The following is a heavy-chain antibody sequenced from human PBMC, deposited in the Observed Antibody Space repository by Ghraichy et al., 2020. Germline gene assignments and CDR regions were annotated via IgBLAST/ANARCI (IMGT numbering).Heavy chain of an antibody. CDR3: ARDGRQTYGDLDY. D-gene: IGHD4/OR15-4a*01. J-gene: IGHJ4*02. V-gene: IGHV1-18*01. Sequence: ASVKVACKASGFSFSRYGFSWVRQAPGQGLEWLGWISAYNGNTQYTQRVQDRVTMTTDTSTSTGYMELSGLTSDDTAIYYCARDGRQTYGDLDYWGRGTLVTVSA. CDR2: ISAYNGNT. CDR1: GFSFSRYG.